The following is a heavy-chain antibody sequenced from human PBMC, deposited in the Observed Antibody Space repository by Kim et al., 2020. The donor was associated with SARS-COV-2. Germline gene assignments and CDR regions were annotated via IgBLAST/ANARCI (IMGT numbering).Heavy chain of an antibody. V-gene: IGHV3-43*02. CDR1: GFTFDDYA. J-gene: IGHJ5*02. D-gene: IGHD3-22*01. CDR3: AKDRAYDTTVYVNGHWFDP. Sequence: GGSLRLSCAASGFTFDDYAMHWVRQAPGKGLEWVSLISGDGGRTYYADSVKGRFTISRHNSKNSLYLQMNSLRTEDTALYYCAKDRAYDTTVYVNGHWFDPWGQGTLVTVSS. CDR2: ISGDGGRT.